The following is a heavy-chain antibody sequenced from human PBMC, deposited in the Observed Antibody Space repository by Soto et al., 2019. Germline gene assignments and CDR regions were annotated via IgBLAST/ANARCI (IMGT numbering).Heavy chain of an antibody. J-gene: IGHJ4*02. D-gene: IGHD3-22*01. V-gene: IGHV3-30*18. CDR2: ISYDGSNK. CDR3: AKDAPYYYDSSGYYGPFDY. Sequence: AGGSLRLSCAASGFTFSSYGIHWVRQAPGKGLEWVALISYDGSNKYYADSVKGRFTISRDNSKNTLYLQMNSLRAEDTAMYCCAKDAPYYYDSSGYYGPFDYWGQGTLVTSPQ. CDR1: GFTFSSYG.